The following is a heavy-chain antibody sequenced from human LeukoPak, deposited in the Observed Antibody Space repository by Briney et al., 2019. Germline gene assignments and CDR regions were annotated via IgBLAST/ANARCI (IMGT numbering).Heavy chain of an antibody. Sequence: PGGSLRLSCAASGFTFSSYAMSWVRQAPGKGLEWVSAISGSGGSTYYADSVKGRFTISRDNSKNTLYLQMNSLRAEDTAVYYCAKDSGGEMATTLYNWFDPWGQGTLVTVSS. V-gene: IGHV3-23*01. J-gene: IGHJ5*02. D-gene: IGHD5-24*01. CDR1: GFTFSSYA. CDR3: AKDSGGEMATTLYNWFDP. CDR2: ISGSGGST.